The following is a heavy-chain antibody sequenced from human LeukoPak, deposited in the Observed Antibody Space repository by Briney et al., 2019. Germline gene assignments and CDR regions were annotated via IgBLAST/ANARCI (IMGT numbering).Heavy chain of an antibody. D-gene: IGHD1-26*01. CDR2: IVVGSGNT. Sequence: GTSVKVSCKASGFTFTSSAMQWVRQARGQRLEWIGWIVVGSGNTNYAQKFQERVTITSDMSTSTAYMELSSLRSEDTAVYYCAAGIVGATGHYYYYGMDVWGQGTTVTVSS. V-gene: IGHV1-58*02. CDR3: AAGIVGATGHYYYYGMDV. J-gene: IGHJ6*02. CDR1: GFTFTSSA.